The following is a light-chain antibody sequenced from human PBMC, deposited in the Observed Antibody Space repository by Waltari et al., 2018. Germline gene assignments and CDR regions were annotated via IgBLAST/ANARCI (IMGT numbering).Light chain of an antibody. V-gene: IGKV3-20*01. Sequence: EIVLTQSPGTLALSPGERATLSCRASQSVGRALAWYQQKPGQAPRLLIYDAFSRATGISDKFSGSGSGTDFTLTISRVEPEDFAVYFCQMYVRLPVTFGQGTKVEVK. CDR2: DAF. CDR1: QSVGRA. J-gene: IGKJ1*01. CDR3: QMYVRLPVT.